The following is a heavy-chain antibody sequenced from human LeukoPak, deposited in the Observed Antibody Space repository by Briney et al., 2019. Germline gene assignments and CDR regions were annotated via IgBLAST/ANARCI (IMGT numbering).Heavy chain of an antibody. CDR3: ARGGGLDV. V-gene: IGHV3-7*03. Sequence: QAGGSLRLSCAASGFTFSSYWMNWARQAPGKGLEWVASINHNGNVNYYVDSVKGRFTISRDNAKNSLYLQMSNLRAEDTAVYCCARGGGLDVWSQGATVTLSS. CDR1: GFTFSSYW. D-gene: IGHD3-16*01. CDR2: INHNGNVN. J-gene: IGHJ6*02.